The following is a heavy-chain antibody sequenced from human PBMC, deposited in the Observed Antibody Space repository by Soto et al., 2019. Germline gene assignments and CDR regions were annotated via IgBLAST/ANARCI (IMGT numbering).Heavy chain of an antibody. V-gene: IGHV2-26*01. CDR1: DFSLTNPRMG. CDR3: ARLSALVLTASYSLES. CDR2: ILSNDVK. Sequence: QVTLKEPGPVLLKPTETLTLTCVVADFSLTNPRMGVSWIRQPPGKALEWLAYILSNDVKSYSTSLSNRLNVTKHTYNRQVALTLTDGDPEDTATYDCARLSALVLTASYSLESWGQGTLVSVSS. J-gene: IGHJ4*02. D-gene: IGHD2-21*02.